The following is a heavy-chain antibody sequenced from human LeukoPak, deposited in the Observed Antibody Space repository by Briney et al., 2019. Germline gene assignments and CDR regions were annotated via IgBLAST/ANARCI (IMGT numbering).Heavy chain of an antibody. CDR2: ISWNSGSI. CDR3: AKDHEDYYMDV. J-gene: IGHJ6*03. CDR1: GFTFDDYA. V-gene: IGHV3-9*01. Sequence: GRSLRLSCAASGFTFDDYAMHWVRQAPGKGLEWVSGISWNSGSIGYADSVKGRFTISRDNAKNSLYLQMNSLRAEDTAVYYCAKDHEDYYMDVWGKGTTVTVSS.